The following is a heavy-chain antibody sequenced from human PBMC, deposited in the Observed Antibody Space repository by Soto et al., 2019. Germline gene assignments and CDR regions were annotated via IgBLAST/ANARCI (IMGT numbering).Heavy chain of an antibody. CDR2: INSDGSRT. D-gene: IGHD2-15*01. CDR1: GFTFSTYW. CDR3: ARFSMSSVVAATYVDY. Sequence: EVQLVESGGGLVQPGGSLRLSCAASGFTFSTYWMHWVRQAPGKGLVWVSRINSDGSRTNYADSVKGRFTISRDNVRNTLYLQMNSLRAEDTAMYFCARFSMSSVVAATYVDYWGQGTLVTVSS. J-gene: IGHJ4*02. V-gene: IGHV3-74*01.